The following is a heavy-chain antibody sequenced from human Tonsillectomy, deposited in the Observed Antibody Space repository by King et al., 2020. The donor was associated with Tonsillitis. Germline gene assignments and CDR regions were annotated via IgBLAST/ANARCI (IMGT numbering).Heavy chain of an antibody. V-gene: IGHV4-31*03. CDR2: IYYSGST. J-gene: IGHJ4*02. CDR3: ARESMDVSLANDYVDDERHFDY. CDR1: GGSISSGGYY. Sequence: QLQESGPGLVKPSQTLSLTCTVSGGSISSGGYYWSWIRQHPGKGLEWIGYIYYSGSTYYNPSLKSRVTISVDTSKNQFSLKLSSVTAAETAVYYCARESMDVSLANDYVDDERHFDYWGQGTLVTVSS. D-gene: IGHD4-17*01.